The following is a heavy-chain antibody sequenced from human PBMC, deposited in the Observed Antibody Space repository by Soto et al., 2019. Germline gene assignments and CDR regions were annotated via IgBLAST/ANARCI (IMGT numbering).Heavy chain of an antibody. CDR3: AKCGSHCYCED. D-gene: IGHD1-26*01. J-gene: IGHJ4*02. CDR1: GFTFSSFA. CDR2: INPSGANT. V-gene: IGHV3-23*01. Sequence: EVQLLESGGGLVQPGGSLRLSCAVSGFTFSSFAMTWVRQVPGKGLAWVSAINPSGANTYYADSVRGRFTISRDNSKNTVYLQMNSLRAGDTAVYYCAKCGSHCYCEDWGQGILVTVPS.